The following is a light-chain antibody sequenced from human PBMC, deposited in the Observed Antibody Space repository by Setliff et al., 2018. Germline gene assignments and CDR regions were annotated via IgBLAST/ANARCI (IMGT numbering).Light chain of an antibody. V-gene: IGLV2-14*01. CDR3: SSYTSSSTLG. Sequence: CALAQPASVCGTPGQSITISCTGTSSDVGGYNYVSWYQQHPGKARKLMIYDVSKRPSGVSNRFSGSKSGNTASLTISGLQAEDEADYYCSSYTSSSTLGFGGGTQLTVL. CDR1: SSDVGGYNY. J-gene: IGLJ3*02. CDR2: DVS.